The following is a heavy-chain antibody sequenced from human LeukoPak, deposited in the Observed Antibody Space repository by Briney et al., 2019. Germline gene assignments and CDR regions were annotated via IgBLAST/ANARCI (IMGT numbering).Heavy chain of an antibody. D-gene: IGHD2-2*02. J-gene: IGHJ2*01. CDR2: IHYTGAT. CDR1: GGSFRGYY. CDR3: ARGVLGLYYFDL. V-gene: IGHV4-34*01. Sequence: PSETLSLTCAVYGGSFRGYYWSWIRQPPGKGLEWIGEIHYTGATNYKPSLKSRVTISGDPSKNQFSLRVSSVTAADTAVYYCARGVLGLYYFDLWGRGTLVTVSS.